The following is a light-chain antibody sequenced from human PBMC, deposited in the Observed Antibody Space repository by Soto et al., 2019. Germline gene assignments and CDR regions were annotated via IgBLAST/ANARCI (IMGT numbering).Light chain of an antibody. J-gene: IGKJ5*01. CDR1: QTISSW. CDR2: KAS. CDR3: QQYNSF. V-gene: IGKV1-5*03. Sequence: DIQIAQSPSPLAGSVGDRVTITCRASQTISSWLAWYQQKPGKAPKLLIYKASTLKSGVPSRLSGSGSGTEFTLTISSLQPDDFATYYCQQYNSFFGQGTRLEIK.